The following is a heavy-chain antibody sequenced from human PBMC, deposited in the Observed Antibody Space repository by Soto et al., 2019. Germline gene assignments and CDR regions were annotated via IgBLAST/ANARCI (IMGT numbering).Heavy chain of an antibody. CDR2: IVPIFGTF. CDR1: GGTFGRNT. J-gene: IGHJ4*02. CDR3: ARDLNWALDY. D-gene: IGHD7-27*01. V-gene: IGHV1-69*01. Sequence: QVHLVPSAAEVRKPGSSVRVSCTVSGGTFGRNTIVWVRQAPEQGLECMGHIVPIFGTFKYAQKFQGRVTFTADESTTTAYMDLSSLTSEDTAVYFCARDLNWALDYWGQGTLVTVSS.